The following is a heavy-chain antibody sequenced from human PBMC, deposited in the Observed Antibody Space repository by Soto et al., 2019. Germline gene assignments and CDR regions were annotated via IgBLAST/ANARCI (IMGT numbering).Heavy chain of an antibody. D-gene: IGHD2-8*01. J-gene: IGHJ6*02. V-gene: IGHV3-21*01. Sequence: PXGSLRLSCAASGFTFSSYSMNWVRQAPGKGLEWVSSISSSSSYIYYADSVKGRFTISRDNAKNSLYLQMNSLRAEDTAVYYCARAANGVYYYYYGMDVWGQGTTVTVSS. CDR3: ARAANGVYYYYYGMDV. CDR2: ISSSSSYI. CDR1: GFTFSSYS.